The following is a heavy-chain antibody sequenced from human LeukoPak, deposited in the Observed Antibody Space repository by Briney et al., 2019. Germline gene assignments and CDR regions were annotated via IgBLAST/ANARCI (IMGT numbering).Heavy chain of an antibody. J-gene: IGHJ5*02. CDR2: IYPGNSDT. Sequence: GESLKISCTGSGYSFTNYWIAWVRQMPGKGLEWMGIIYPGNSDTRYSPSLRGQVSISADKSISTAYLHWSSLKASDTAIYYCARQHRPFTISPENWFDPWGQGTPVTVSS. V-gene: IGHV5-51*01. CDR3: ARQHRPFTISPENWFDP. CDR1: GYSFTNYW. D-gene: IGHD5-24*01.